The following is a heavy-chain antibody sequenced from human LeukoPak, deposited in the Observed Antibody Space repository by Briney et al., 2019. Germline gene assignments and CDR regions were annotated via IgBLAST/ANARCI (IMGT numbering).Heavy chain of an antibody. Sequence: GGSLRLSCAASGFTFSSYGMHWVRQAPGKGLEWVAVIWYDGSNKYYADSVKGRFTISRDNSKNTLYLQMNSLRAEDTAVYYCARGSRTTYGMDVWGKGTTVTVSS. V-gene: IGHV3-33*01. CDR3: ARGSRTTYGMDV. D-gene: IGHD4-11*01. J-gene: IGHJ6*04. CDR1: GFTFSSYG. CDR2: IWYDGSNK.